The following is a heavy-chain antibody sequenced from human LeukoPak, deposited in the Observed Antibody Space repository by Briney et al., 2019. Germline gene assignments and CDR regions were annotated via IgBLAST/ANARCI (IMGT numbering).Heavy chain of an antibody. Sequence: PSETLSLTCTVSGYSISSGYYWGWIRQPPGKGLEWTGSIDHSGSTYYNPSLKSRVTISVDTSKNQFSLKLTSVTAADTAVYYCARQTGVGLFILPGGRGTLVTVSS. CDR2: IDHSGST. V-gene: IGHV4-38-2*02. CDR3: ARQTGVGLFILP. CDR1: GYSISSGYY. J-gene: IGHJ4*02. D-gene: IGHD3-3*01.